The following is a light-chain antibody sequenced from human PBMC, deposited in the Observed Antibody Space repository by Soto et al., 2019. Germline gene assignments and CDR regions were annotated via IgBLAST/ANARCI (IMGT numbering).Light chain of an antibody. J-gene: IGLJ1*01. Sequence: QSARTQPASASGSPGQSIIISCTGTSGDIGSYNRVSWYQQHPGKAPKLIIYEVTDRPSGVSNRFSGSKSGNTASLTISGLQAEDEAEYYCSSYTNINTRACVFGTGTKVTVL. CDR3: SSYTNINTRACV. V-gene: IGLV2-14*01. CDR2: EVT. CDR1: SGDIGSYNR.